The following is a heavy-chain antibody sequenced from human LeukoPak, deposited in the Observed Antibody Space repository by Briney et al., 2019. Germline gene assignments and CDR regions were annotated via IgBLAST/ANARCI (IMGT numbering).Heavy chain of an antibody. Sequence: GGSLRLSCAVSGFTFSNYAMHWVRQAPGKGLEWVAIIWYDGSNKFYADSVKGRCTVSRDNSKSTLYLQMNSLRAEDTAVYYCARGGDGSYYPIPDYWGQGTLVTVSS. V-gene: IGHV3-33*08. D-gene: IGHD1-26*01. CDR3: ARGGDGSYYPIPDY. CDR1: GFTFSNYA. J-gene: IGHJ4*02. CDR2: IWYDGSNK.